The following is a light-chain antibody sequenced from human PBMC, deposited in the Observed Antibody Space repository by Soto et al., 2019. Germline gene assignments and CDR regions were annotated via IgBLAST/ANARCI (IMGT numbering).Light chain of an antibody. Sequence: DIQLTQSPSFLSASVGDRVTITCRASQDISNYLAWYQHKPGKAPKFLIYATSTFQTGVPSRFSGSGSGTEFTLTISSLQPEDFATYYCQQGFSIPFTFGPGTKVEIK. J-gene: IGKJ3*01. CDR3: QQGFSIPFT. CDR1: QDISNY. V-gene: IGKV1-9*01. CDR2: ATS.